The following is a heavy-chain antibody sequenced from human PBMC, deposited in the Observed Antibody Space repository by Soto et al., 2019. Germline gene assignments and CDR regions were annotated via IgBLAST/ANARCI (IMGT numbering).Heavy chain of an antibody. V-gene: IGHV4-39*01. CDR2: IYYSGST. D-gene: IGHD2-21*01. CDR1: GGSISSSSYY. J-gene: IGHJ4*02. CDR3: ARSSRWGYDY. Sequence: SETLSLTCTVSGGSISSSSYYWGWIRQPPGKGLEWIGSIYYSGSTYYNPSLKSRVTISVDTSKNQFSLKLSSVTAADTAVYYCARSSRWGYDYWGQGTLVTVSS.